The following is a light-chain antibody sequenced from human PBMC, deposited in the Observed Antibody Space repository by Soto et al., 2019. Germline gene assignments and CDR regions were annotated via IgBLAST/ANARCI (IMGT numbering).Light chain of an antibody. V-gene: IGKV1-9*01. CDR1: QDISTH. CDR3: QQVKAFLPLT. J-gene: IGKJ4*01. CDR2: AAS. Sequence: IRLTRFPASLSASVGDSFPFPARAVQDISTHFAWYQQKPGTAPKVLIYAASTLESGVPSRFSASGSGSDFTLTISSLQPEDFGTYYCQQVKAFLPLTFGGGTKVEIK.